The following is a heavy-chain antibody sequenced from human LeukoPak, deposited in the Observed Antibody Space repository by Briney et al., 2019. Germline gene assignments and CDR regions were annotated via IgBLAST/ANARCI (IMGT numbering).Heavy chain of an antibody. CDR1: GGSISSYY. J-gene: IGHJ4*02. Sequence: SETLSLTCTVSGGSISSYYWSWIRQPPGKGLEWIGYISYSGSTNYNPSRKSRVTISVDTSKNQFSLKLSSVTAADTAVYYCARHGGTSIDYCGQGTLVTVSS. CDR3: ARHGGTSIDY. V-gene: IGHV4-59*08. D-gene: IGHD3-16*01. CDR2: ISYSGST.